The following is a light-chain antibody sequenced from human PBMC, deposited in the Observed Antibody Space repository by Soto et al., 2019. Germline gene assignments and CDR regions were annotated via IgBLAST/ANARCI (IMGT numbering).Light chain of an antibody. CDR1: QSVRTY. Sequence: EIVLTQSPATLSLSPGERATLSCRASQSVRTYLSWYQQKPGQAPRLLIYDASNRATGIQARFSGSGSGTDFTLSVRGLEPEDFAVYYCQQYSSSPETFGQGTKVDIK. CDR2: DAS. CDR3: QQYSSSPET. J-gene: IGKJ1*01. V-gene: IGKV3-11*01.